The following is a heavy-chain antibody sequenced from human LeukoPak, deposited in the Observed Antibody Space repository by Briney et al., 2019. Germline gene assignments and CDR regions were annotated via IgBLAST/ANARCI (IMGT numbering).Heavy chain of an antibody. Sequence: PSETPSLTCTVSGGSISSSSYDWGWIRQPPGKGLEWIGSIYYSGDTYYNPSLKSRVTISVDTSKNEFSLKLSSVTAADTAVYYCASSTRGYSFALFDPWGQGTLVTVSS. J-gene: IGHJ5*02. V-gene: IGHV4-39*01. CDR3: ASSTRGYSFALFDP. CDR1: GGSISSSSYD. CDR2: IYYSGDT. D-gene: IGHD5-18*01.